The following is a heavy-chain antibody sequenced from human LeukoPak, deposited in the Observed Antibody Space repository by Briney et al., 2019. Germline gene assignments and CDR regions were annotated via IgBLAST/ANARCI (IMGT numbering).Heavy chain of an antibody. CDR1: GYSFTSYG. D-gene: IGHD3-10*01. Sequence: GASVKVSCKASGYSFTSYGISWVRQAPGQGLEWMGWISAYNGNTNYAQKLQGRVTMTTDTSTSTAYMELRSLRSDDTAVYYCARDFLVEYGSGSYYPYGMDVWGQGTTVTVSS. J-gene: IGHJ6*02. CDR2: ISAYNGNT. V-gene: IGHV1-18*01. CDR3: ARDFLVEYGSGSYYPYGMDV.